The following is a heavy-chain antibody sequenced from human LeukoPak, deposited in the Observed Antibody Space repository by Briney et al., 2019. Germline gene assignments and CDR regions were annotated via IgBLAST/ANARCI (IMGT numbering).Heavy chain of an antibody. V-gene: IGHV4-34*01. J-gene: IGHJ2*01. CDR3: ARRDSGGYGYFDI. D-gene: IGHD6-19*01. CDR1: GGSFSGYY. CDR2: INHSGST. Sequence: SETLSLTCAVYGGSFSGYYWSWIRRPPGKGLEWIGEINHSGSTNYNPSLKSRVTISVDTSKNQFSLRLTSLTAADTAVYYCARRDSGGYGYFDIWGRGTLVTVSS.